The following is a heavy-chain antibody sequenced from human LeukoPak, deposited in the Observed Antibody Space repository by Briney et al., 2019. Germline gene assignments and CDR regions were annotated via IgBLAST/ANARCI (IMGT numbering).Heavy chain of an antibody. CDR2: IYYSGST. D-gene: IGHD4-17*01. V-gene: IGHV4-30-4*01. CDR1: GGSISSGDCY. CDR3: ASYGDYVGYFDY. J-gene: IGHJ4*02. Sequence: SQTLSLTCTVSGGSISSGDCYWSWIRQPPGKGLEWIGYIYYSGSTYYNPSLKSRVTISVDTSKNQFSLKLSSATAADTAVYYCASYGDYVGYFDYWGQGTLVTVSS.